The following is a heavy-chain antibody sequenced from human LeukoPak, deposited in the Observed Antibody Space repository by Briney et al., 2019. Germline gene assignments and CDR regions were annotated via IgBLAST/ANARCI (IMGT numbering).Heavy chain of an antibody. V-gene: IGHV1-18*01. D-gene: IGHD7-27*01. J-gene: IGHJ4*02. CDR2: ISGYNGNT. Sequence: ASVKVSCKASGYTFTSYGISWVRQAPGQGLEWMGWISGYNGNTNSAQKLQGRVTMTTDTSTSTAYMELSSLRSEDTAVYYCARASDWGSGLGYWGQGTLVTVSS. CDR1: GYTFTSYG. CDR3: ARASDWGSGLGY.